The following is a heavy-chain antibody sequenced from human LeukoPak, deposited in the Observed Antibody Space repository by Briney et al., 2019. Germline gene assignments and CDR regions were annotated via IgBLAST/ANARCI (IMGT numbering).Heavy chain of an antibody. V-gene: IGHV3-30*18. CDR2: VSFEGKYT. CDR1: GFTFSTYG. J-gene: IGHJ3*02. D-gene: IGHD1-26*01. CDR3: AKALVGATGRDAFDI. Sequence: GGSLRLSCAVSGFTFSTYGLHWVRQAPGKGLEWVAVVSFEGKYTYYADSVKGRFTISRDNSKNTLYLQMNSLRAEDTAVYYCAKALVGATGRDAFDIWGQGTMVTVSS.